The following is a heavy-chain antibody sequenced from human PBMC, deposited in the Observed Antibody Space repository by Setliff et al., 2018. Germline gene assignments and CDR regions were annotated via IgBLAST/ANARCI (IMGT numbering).Heavy chain of an antibody. J-gene: IGHJ5*02. CDR1: GYTFTSYA. V-gene: IGHV1-3*01. Sequence: ASVKVSCKASGYTFTSYAMHWVRQAPGQRLEWMGWINAGNGNTKYSQKFQGRVTMTRDTSTSTVYMDMSSLKASDTAMYYCARLSTGEPFDPWGQGTLVTVSS. D-gene: IGHD4-17*01. CDR2: INAGNGNT. CDR3: ARLSTGEPFDP.